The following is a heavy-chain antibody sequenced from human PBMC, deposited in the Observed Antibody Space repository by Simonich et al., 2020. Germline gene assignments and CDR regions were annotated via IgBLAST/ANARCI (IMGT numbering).Heavy chain of an antibody. CDR2: INHIGRT. D-gene: IGHD3-9*01. V-gene: IGHV4-34*01. J-gene: IGHJ5*02. Sequence: QVQLQQWGAGLFKPSETLSLTCAVYVGSFIGSSWSWIRQPPGQGRKWIGEINHIGRTNDNPSLKSRVTISVDTSKNQFSLKMSSGTAADTAVYYCARCGLVNYDILTGYHNWFDPWGQGTLVTVSS. CDR1: VGSFIGSS. CDR3: ARCGLVNYDILTGYHNWFDP.